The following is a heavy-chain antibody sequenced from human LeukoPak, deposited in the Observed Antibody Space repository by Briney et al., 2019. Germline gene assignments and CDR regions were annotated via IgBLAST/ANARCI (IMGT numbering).Heavy chain of an antibody. CDR1: GFTFSSYS. CDR2: ISSSSSYI. V-gene: IGHV3-21*01. Sequence: GGSLRLSCAASGFTFSSYSMNWVRQAPGKGLEWVSSISSSSSYIYYADSVKGRFTISRDNAKNSLYLQMNSLRAEDTAVYYCARGRSRYCSGGSCYSDYWGQGTLVTVSS. J-gene: IGHJ4*02. CDR3: ARGRSRYCSGGSCYSDY. D-gene: IGHD2-15*01.